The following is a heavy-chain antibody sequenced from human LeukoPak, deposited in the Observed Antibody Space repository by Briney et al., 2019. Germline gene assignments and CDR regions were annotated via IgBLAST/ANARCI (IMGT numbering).Heavy chain of an antibody. CDR1: GFTFRSYA. J-gene: IGHJ4*02. V-gene: IGHV3-30*01. D-gene: IGHD2-15*01. Sequence: GGSLRLSCAASGFTFRSYAIHWVRQAPGKGLEWVAVISYDGTNKYYADSVKGRFTISRDNSKNTLYLQMNSLRAEDTAVFYCVRTDCSGGSCYPNFDYWGQGTLVTVSS. CDR2: ISYDGTNK. CDR3: VRTDCSGGSCYPNFDY.